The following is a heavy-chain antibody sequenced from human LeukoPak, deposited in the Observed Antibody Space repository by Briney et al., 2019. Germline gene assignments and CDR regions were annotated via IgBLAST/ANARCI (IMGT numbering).Heavy chain of an antibody. CDR2: ISGSGGST. CDR3: AKGIAVEIAFDY. V-gene: IGHV3-23*01. J-gene: IGHJ4*02. Sequence: PGGSLGFSFPASGFTFSSYAMSWVGKAPGKGLEWVSAISGSGGSTYYADSVKGRFTISRDNSKNTLYLQMNSLRAEDTAVYYCAKGIAVEIAFDYWGQGTLVTVSS. CDR1: GFTFSSYA. D-gene: IGHD6-19*01.